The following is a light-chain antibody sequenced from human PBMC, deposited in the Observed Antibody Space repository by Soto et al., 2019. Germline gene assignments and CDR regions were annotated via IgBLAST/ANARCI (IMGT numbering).Light chain of an antibody. CDR2: TGA. J-gene: IGKJ1*01. Sequence: EVVMAQSPLALPVTFVKPDYVYCRSSESLGYSDGNTYLNCFQQRPGQSPRRVIYTGAKRESGVPDRFSGSGSGNDFTLNSSRVVAKDVGLDYCMQGTAWPETFGLGTKVDIK. CDR3: MQGTAWPET. CDR1: ESLGYSDGNTY. V-gene: IGKV2-30*01.